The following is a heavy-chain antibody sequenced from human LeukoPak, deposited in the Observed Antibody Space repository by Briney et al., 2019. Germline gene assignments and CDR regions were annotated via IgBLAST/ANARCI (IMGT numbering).Heavy chain of an antibody. D-gene: IGHD5-18*01. V-gene: IGHV4-4*07. CDR2: IYSSGST. CDR1: GGSISSYY. CDR3: ARGTPMVSVWFDP. Sequence: PSETLSLTCTASGGSISSYYWSWIRQPAGKGLEWIGRIYSSGSTKYNPSLKSRVTMSVDTSKNQFSLKLRSMTAADTAVYYCARGTPMVSVWFDPWGQGTLVTVSS. J-gene: IGHJ5*02.